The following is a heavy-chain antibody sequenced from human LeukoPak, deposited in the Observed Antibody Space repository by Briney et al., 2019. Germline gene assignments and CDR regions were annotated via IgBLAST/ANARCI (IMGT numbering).Heavy chain of an antibody. J-gene: IGHJ4*02. V-gene: IGHV1-2*02. CDR1: GYTFTGYY. CDR2: INPNSGGT. D-gene: IGHD2-2*01. Sequence: ASVKVSCKASGYTFTGYYMHWVRQAPGQGLEWMGWINPNSGGTNYAQKFQGRVTMTRDTSISTAYMELSSLRSEDTAVYYCARDLGYCSSTSCYYHYWGQGTLVTVSS. CDR3: ARDLGYCSSTSCYYHY.